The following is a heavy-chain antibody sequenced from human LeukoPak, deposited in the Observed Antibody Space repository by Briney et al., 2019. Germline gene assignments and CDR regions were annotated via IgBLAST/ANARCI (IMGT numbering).Heavy chain of an antibody. V-gene: IGHV4-61*02. Sequence: SQTLSLTCTVSGGSISSGSYYWSWIRQPAGKGLEWIGRIYTSGSTNYNPSLKSRVTISVDTSKNQFSLKPSSVTAADTAVYYCARTIPDYTRYSSGWYEGGYYFDYWGQGTLVTVSS. CDR1: GGSISSGSYY. D-gene: IGHD6-19*01. J-gene: IGHJ4*02. CDR3: ARTIPDYTRYSSGWYEGGYYFDY. CDR2: IYTSGST.